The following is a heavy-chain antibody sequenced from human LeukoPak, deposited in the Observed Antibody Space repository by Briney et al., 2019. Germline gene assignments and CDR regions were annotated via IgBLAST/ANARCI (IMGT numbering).Heavy chain of an antibody. V-gene: IGHV3-7*01. D-gene: IGHD3-3*01. Sequence: PGGSLRLSCAASGFTFSSYWMSWVRQAPGKGLEWVANIKQDGSEKYYVDSVKGRFTISRDNAKNSLYLQMNSLRAEDTAVYYCASSSGQYYDFWSGYFDYWGQGTLVTVSS. J-gene: IGHJ4*02. CDR1: GFTFSSYW. CDR2: IKQDGSEK. CDR3: ASSSGQYYDFWSGYFDY.